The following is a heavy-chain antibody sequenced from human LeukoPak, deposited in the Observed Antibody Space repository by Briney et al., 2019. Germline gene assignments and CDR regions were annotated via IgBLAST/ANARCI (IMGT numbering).Heavy chain of an antibody. CDR1: GGSISSYY. Sequence: SETLSLTCTVSGGSISSYYWSWIRQPPGKGLEWSGYIYYSGSTNYNPSLKSRVTISVDKSKHQFSLKLSSVTAADTAVYYCARDYGDYGHYYYYGMDVWGQGTTVTVSS. CDR2: IYYSGST. V-gene: IGHV4-59*01. J-gene: IGHJ6*02. D-gene: IGHD4-17*01. CDR3: ARDYGDYGHYYYYGMDV.